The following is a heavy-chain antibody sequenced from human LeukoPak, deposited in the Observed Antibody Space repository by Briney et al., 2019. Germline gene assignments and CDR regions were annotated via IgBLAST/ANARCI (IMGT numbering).Heavy chain of an antibody. CDR1: GFTVSDNY. J-gene: IGHJ5*02. CDR2: MYSGGDT. Sequence: GGSLRLSCAASGFTVSDNYMSWVRQAPGKGLEWASVMYSGGDTYYANSVKGRFTFSRDISKNTLFLQMNGLTTEDTAMYYCARDAPQVPAAGVLASWGQGTLVTVSS. CDR3: ARDAPQVPAAGVLAS. V-gene: IGHV3-53*01. D-gene: IGHD6-13*01.